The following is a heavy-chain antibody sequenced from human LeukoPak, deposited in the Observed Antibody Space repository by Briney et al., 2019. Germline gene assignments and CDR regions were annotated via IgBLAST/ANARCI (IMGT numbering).Heavy chain of an antibody. Sequence: ASVNVSCKASGYTFTTYVISWVRQAPGQGLEWMGRINTNTGNPMYALGFTGRLVFSLDTSVTTAYLQISGLKTEDSAVYYCAGGRGATAGTSYYFDYWGQGTLVTVSS. CDR3: AGGRGATAGTSYYFDY. CDR2: INTNTGNP. V-gene: IGHV7-4-1*02. CDR1: GYTFTTYV. D-gene: IGHD6-13*01. J-gene: IGHJ4*02.